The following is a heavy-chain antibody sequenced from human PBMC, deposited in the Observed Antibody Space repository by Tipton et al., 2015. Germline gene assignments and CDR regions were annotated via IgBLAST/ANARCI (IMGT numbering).Heavy chain of an antibody. CDR2: VYYSGYT. V-gene: IGHV4-31*03. Sequence: TLSLTCTVSGGSISSGYYWSWIRQHPGKGLEWIGYVYYSGYTNYNPSLTSRLTISVDTSRNQFSLHLKSVTAADTAVYYCARDKTFEAFDIWGQGTKVTVSS. CDR3: ARDKTFEAFDI. J-gene: IGHJ3*02. CDR1: GGSISSGYY. D-gene: IGHD2/OR15-2a*01.